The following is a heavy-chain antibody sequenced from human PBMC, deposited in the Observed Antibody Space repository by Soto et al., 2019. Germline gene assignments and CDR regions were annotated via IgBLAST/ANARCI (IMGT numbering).Heavy chain of an antibody. CDR3: AREGAVPSAIGQYYYGMDV. J-gene: IGHJ6*02. V-gene: IGHV3-30-3*01. D-gene: IGHD2-2*02. CDR1: EFTFSKFD. CDR2: ISYDGNNK. Sequence: VQLVESGGGVVQPGRSLRLSCAASEFTFSKFDMHWVRQAPGKGLEWVAVISYDGNNKYYADSVKGRFSISRDNSKNTLSLQINSLRAEDTAVYYCAREGAVPSAIGQYYYGMDVWGQGTTVTVSS.